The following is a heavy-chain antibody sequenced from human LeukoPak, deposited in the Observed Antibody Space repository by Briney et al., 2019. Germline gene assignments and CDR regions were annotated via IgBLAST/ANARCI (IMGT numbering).Heavy chain of an antibody. Sequence: GGSLRLSCAASGFTFSDYYMSWIRQAPGKGPEWVSYISSSGSTIYYADSVKGRFTISRDNAKNSLYLQMNSLRAEDTAVYYCARDHSGSYPFYYYYGMDVWGQGTTVTVSS. CDR2: ISSSGSTI. D-gene: IGHD1-26*01. V-gene: IGHV3-11*01. CDR1: GFTFSDYY. J-gene: IGHJ6*02. CDR3: ARDHSGSYPFYYYYGMDV.